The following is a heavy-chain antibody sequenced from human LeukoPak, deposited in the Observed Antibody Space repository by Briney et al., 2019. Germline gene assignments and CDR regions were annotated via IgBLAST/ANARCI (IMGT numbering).Heavy chain of an antibody. CDR3: ARDLWVRGSGYFDY. D-gene: IGHD3-10*01. V-gene: IGHV3-48*01. J-gene: IGHJ4*02. CDR1: GFTFSSYS. CDR2: ISSSSSTI. Sequence: GGSLRLSCTASGFTFSSYSMNWVRQAPGKGLEWVSYISSSSSTIYYADSVKGRFTISRDNAKNSLYLQMNSLRAEDTAVYYCARDLWVRGSGYFDYWGQGTLVTVSS.